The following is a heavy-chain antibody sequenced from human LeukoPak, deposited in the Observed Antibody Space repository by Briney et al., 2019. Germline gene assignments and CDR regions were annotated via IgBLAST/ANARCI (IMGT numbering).Heavy chain of an antibody. V-gene: IGHV4-4*07. Sequence: PSETLSLTCTVSGGSISSYYWSWIRQPAGKGLEWIGRIYTSGSTNYNPSLKSRVTISVDTSKNQFSLKLSSVTAADTAVYYCARVWFGETTQYYFDYWGQGTLVTVSS. CDR3: ARVWFGETTQYYFDY. D-gene: IGHD3-10*01. CDR2: IYTSGST. J-gene: IGHJ4*02. CDR1: GGSISSYY.